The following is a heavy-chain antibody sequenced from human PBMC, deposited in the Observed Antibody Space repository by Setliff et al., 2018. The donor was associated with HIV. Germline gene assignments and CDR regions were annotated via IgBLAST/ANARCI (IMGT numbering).Heavy chain of an antibody. V-gene: IGHV4-59*01. CDR2: VSSSGTT. J-gene: IGHJ6*03. D-gene: IGHD3-10*01. Sequence: SETLSLTCAVSGGSITNKYWSWIRQPPGKGLEWLGYVSSSGTTNYTPSLESRLTISVDTSKNQVSLRLSSLTAADTAAYFCARVVSRREDRGTWMKLWLAPYYMDVWGKGTTVTV. CDR3: ARVVSRREDRGTWMKLWLAPYYMDV. CDR1: GGSITNKY.